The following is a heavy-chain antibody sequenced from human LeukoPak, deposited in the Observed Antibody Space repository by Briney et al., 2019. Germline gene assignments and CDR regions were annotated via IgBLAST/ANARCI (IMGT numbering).Heavy chain of an antibody. V-gene: IGHV5-51*01. CDR3: ARPNITSYYDSRGYDAFDV. J-gene: IGHJ3*01. D-gene: IGHD3-22*01. CDR2: IAPGDSDT. Sequence: GESLKISCKASGYSFTSYWIGWVRQMPGKGLEWMGMIAPGDSDTRYSPSFQGQVTISADKSVSSAYLQWNSLKASDTAMYYCARPNITSYYDSRGYDAFDVWGQGTMVTVSS. CDR1: GYSFTSYW.